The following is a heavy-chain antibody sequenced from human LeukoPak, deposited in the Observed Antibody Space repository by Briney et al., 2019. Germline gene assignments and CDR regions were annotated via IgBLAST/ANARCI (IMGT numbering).Heavy chain of an antibody. CDR3: ARGRWGLDP. CDR2: ISYDGSNK. J-gene: IGHJ5*02. Sequence: PGGSLRLSCAASGFTFSSYAMHWVRQAPGKGLEWVAVISYDGSNKYYADSVKGRFTISRDNSKNTLYLQMNSLRADDTAVYYCARGRWGLDPWGQGTLVIVSS. V-gene: IGHV3-30-3*01. D-gene: IGHD3-16*01. CDR1: GFTFSSYA.